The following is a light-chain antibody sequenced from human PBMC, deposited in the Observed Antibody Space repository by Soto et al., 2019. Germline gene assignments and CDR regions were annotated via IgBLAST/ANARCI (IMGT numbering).Light chain of an antibody. Sequence: QSALTQPASVSGSPGQSITISCTGTSSDVGGYNYVSWYQQHPGKAPKLMIYEVTNRPSGVSSRFSGSKSGNTASLTISGLQAEDEADYYCSSYTSSDTLGVFGTGTKLTVL. J-gene: IGLJ1*01. CDR3: SSYTSSDTLGV. CDR2: EVT. CDR1: SSDVGGYNY. V-gene: IGLV2-14*01.